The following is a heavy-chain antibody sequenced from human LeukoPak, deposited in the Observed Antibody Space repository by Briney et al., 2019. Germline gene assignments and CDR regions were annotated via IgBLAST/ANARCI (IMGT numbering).Heavy chain of an antibody. CDR1: GGSISSNNYY. CDR3: ARATGYSSSWYFDY. V-gene: IGHV4-39*07. Sequence: PSETLSLTCTVSGGSISSNNYYWGWIRQPPGKGLEWIGYIYYSGSTYYNPSLKSRVTISVDTSKNQFSLKLSSVTAADTAVYYCARATGYSSSWYFDYWGQGTLVTVSS. D-gene: IGHD6-13*01. CDR2: IYYSGST. J-gene: IGHJ4*02.